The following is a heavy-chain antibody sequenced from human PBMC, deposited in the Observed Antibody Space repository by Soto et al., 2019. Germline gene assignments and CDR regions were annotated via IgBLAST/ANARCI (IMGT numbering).Heavy chain of an antibody. D-gene: IGHD3-3*01. CDR2: ISAYNGNT. J-gene: IGHJ5*02. CDR3: ARDRGPYDFWSGSALGWFDP. CDR1: GYTFTSYG. V-gene: IGHV1-18*01. Sequence: ASVTVSCTASGYTFTSYGISWVRQAPGQGLEWMGWISAYNGNTNYAQKLQGRVTMTTDTSTSTAYMELRSLRSDDTAVYYCARDRGPYDFWSGSALGWFDPWGQGTLVTVSS.